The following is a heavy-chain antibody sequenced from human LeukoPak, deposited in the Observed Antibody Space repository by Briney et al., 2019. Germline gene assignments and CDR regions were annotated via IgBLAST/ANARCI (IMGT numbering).Heavy chain of an antibody. V-gene: IGHV3-66*01. Sequence: GGSLRLSCAASGFTFSSYAMTWVRQAPGKGLEWISVIYSGGSTYYADSVKGRFTISRDNSKNTLYLQMNSLRVEDTAVYYCALGLVTDYWGQGTLVTVSS. CDR1: GFTFSSYA. CDR2: IYSGGST. J-gene: IGHJ4*02. D-gene: IGHD3-9*01. CDR3: ALGLVTDY.